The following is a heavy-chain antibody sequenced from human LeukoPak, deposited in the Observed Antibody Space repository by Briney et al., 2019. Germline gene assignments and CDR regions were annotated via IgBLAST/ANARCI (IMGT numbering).Heavy chain of an antibody. CDR2: ISDGGSRT. CDR3: ARGALNFFDP. Sequence: PGGSLRLSCAASGFTFSNFAMTWVRQAPGKGLEWVSGISDGGSRTYYADSVKGRFTISRDNSKNTLYLQMNSLRAEDTAVYYCARGALNFFDPWGQGTLVTVSS. V-gene: IGHV3-23*01. CDR1: GFTFSNFA. J-gene: IGHJ5*02. D-gene: IGHD4/OR15-4a*01.